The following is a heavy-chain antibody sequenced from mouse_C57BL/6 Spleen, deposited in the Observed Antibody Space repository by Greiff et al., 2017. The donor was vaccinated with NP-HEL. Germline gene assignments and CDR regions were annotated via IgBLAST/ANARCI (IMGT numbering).Heavy chain of an antibody. J-gene: IGHJ2*01. CDR3: ARGVEYGSSSGYFDY. D-gene: IGHD1-1*01. V-gene: IGHV1-69*01. CDR1: GYTFTSYW. CDR2: IDPSDSYT. Sequence: QVQLQQPGAALVMPGASVKLSCKSSGYTFTSYWMHWVKQRPGPGLEWIGEIDPSDSYTTYHQQFKGKSTLTVDKSSSTAYMQLSSLTSEDSAVYYCARGVEYGSSSGYFDYWGQGTTLTVSS.